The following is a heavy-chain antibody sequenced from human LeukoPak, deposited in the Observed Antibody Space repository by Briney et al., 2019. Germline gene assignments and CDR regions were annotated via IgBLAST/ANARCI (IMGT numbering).Heavy chain of an antibody. CDR2: IKEDGSEI. CDR1: GFTFSTYW. Sequence: GGSLRLSCAASGFTFSTYWMSWVRQAPGNGLEWVANIKEDGSEIYYLDSVKGRFTISRDNAKNSLYLQMNSLRAEDTAVYYCARVIGFGWFDPWGQGTLVTVSS. J-gene: IGHJ5*02. D-gene: IGHD3-3*01. CDR3: ARVIGFGWFDP. V-gene: IGHV3-7*01.